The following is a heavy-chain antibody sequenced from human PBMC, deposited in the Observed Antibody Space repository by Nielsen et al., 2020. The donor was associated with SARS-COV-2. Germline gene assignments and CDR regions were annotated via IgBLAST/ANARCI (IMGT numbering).Heavy chain of an antibody. CDR2: ISWNSGSI. J-gene: IGHJ4*02. CDR1: GFTFSSYA. V-gene: IGHV3-9*01. D-gene: IGHD3-16*01. Sequence: SLKISCAASGFTFSSYAMHWVRQAPGKGLEWVSGISWNSGSIGYADSVKGRFTISRDNAKNSLYLQMNSLRAEDTALYYCAKVGQGLDYWGQGTLVTVSS. CDR3: AKVGQGLDY.